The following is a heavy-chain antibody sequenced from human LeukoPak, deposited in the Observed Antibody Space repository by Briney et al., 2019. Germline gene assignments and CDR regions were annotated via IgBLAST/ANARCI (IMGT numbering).Heavy chain of an antibody. CDR1: GDSVSSNSAA. Sequence: SQTLSLTCALSGDSVSSNSAAWNWIRQSPSRGHEWLVRTYYTSKWHNDYAASVKNRININPDTSKNQFSLQLNSVTPEDTAVYYCARDRHAASWLTITIVRGVIITGWFDPWGQGTLVTVSS. CDR3: ARDRHAASWLTITIVRGVIITGWFDP. CDR2: TYYTSKWHN. D-gene: IGHD3-10*01. V-gene: IGHV6-1*01. J-gene: IGHJ5*02.